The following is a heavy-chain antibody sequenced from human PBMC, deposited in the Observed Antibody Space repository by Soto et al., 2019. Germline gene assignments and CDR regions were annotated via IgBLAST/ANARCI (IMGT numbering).Heavy chain of an antibody. V-gene: IGHV3-30*18. D-gene: IGHD6-19*01. CDR1: GFTFRRHG. J-gene: IGHJ6*02. CDR3: SKGRSATLQNHCMVV. CDR2: LSYDGSNE. Sequence: GGSLRLSCAASGFTFRRHGMHWVRQAPGKGLESVAILSYDGSNEYYADSVKGRFTISRDNSKNTLYLEMNNLRAEDTAVYYCSKGRSATLQNHCMVVWCPGTLLTVSS.